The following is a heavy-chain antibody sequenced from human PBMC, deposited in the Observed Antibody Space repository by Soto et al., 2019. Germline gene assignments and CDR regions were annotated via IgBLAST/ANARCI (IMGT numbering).Heavy chain of an antibody. J-gene: IGHJ4*02. Sequence: EVRLLESGGGLVQPGGSLRLSCEGSGFTFTNYGMDWVRQAPGRGLEWISFISGAGDTTYYADSVKGRFIISRDNSKNTLYLQMNSLRAEDTALYYCAKSFTQSNVWRAYRQKTHFDYWGQGALVTVTS. V-gene: IGHV3-23*01. CDR3: AKSFTQSNVWRAYRQKTHFDY. CDR1: GFTFTNYG. D-gene: IGHD3-16*02. CDR2: ISGAGDTT.